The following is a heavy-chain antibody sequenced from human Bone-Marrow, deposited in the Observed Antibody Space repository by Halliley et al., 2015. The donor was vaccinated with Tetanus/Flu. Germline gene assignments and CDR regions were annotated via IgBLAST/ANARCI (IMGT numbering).Heavy chain of an antibody. D-gene: IGHD4-4*01. Sequence: TLSLTCTVSDGSISSYSWSWIRQPPRKGLEWIGYISDSGSTDYNPSLKSRVTLSVDTSKNQFSLKLSSVTAADTAVYYCASERGNDDYSIWFDPWGQGTLVTVSS. J-gene: IGHJ5*02. CDR3: ASERGNDDYSIWFDP. CDR2: ISDSGST. CDR1: DGSISSYS. V-gene: IGHV4-59*01.